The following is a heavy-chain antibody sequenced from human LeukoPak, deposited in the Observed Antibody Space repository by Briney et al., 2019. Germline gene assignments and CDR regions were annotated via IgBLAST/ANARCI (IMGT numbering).Heavy chain of an antibody. J-gene: IGHJ4*02. Sequence: GGSLKLSCAASGFKFDAYPMSWVRQAPGKGLEWVSSISDSGGTTHYAESVRGRFSLSRDNFEKTLYLQMNRLRAEDTAVYYCAKDLDVGSSSGYPDRDYWGQGTLVTVSS. D-gene: IGHD3-22*01. CDR2: ISDSGGTT. CDR1: GFKFDAYP. CDR3: AKDLDVGSSSGYPDRDY. V-gene: IGHV3-23*01.